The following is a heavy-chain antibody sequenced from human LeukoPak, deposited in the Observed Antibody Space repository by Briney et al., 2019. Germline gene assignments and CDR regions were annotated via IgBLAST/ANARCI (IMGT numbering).Heavy chain of an antibody. CDR3: ARDIVVVVAATPYYYYGMDV. V-gene: IGHV1-69*01. Sequence: ASMKVSCKASGGTFSSYAISWVRQAPGQGLEWMGGIIPIFGTANYAQKFQGRVTITADESTSTAYMELSSLRSEDTAVYYCARDIVVVVAATPYYYYGMDVWGKGTTVTVSS. D-gene: IGHD2-15*01. J-gene: IGHJ6*04. CDR1: GGTFSSYA. CDR2: IIPIFGTA.